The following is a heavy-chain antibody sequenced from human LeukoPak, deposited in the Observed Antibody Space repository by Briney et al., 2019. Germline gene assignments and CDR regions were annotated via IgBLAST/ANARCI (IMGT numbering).Heavy chain of an antibody. CDR1: GITFNTHA. Sequence: GGSLRLSCAASGITFNTHAMTWVSQAPGGGLEWVSGISGSGARTYYAESVKGRFIIFRDNSKNTLVLQMSSLRAEDTAVYYCAEDLGGTFTMVREGALDIWGQGIMVTVFS. D-gene: IGHD3-10*01. CDR2: ISGSGART. V-gene: IGHV3-23*01. CDR3: AEDLGGTFTMVREGALDI. J-gene: IGHJ3*02.